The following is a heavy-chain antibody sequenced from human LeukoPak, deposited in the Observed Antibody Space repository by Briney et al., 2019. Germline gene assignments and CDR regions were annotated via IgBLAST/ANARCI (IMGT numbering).Heavy chain of an antibody. CDR2: INHSGST. D-gene: IGHD2-2*01. CDR1: GGSFSGYC. J-gene: IGHJ5*02. V-gene: IGHV4-34*01. Sequence: PSETLSLTCAVYGGSFSGYCWSWIRQPPGKGLEWIGEINHSGSTNYNPSLKSRVTISVDTSKNQFSLKLSSVTAADTAVYYCARGGKRSTSRSWFAPWGQGTLVPVSS. CDR3: ARGGKRSTSRSWFAP.